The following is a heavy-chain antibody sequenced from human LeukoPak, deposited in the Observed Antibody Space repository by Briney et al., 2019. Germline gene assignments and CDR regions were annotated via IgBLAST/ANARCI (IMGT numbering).Heavy chain of an antibody. CDR3: ARDLTSYYYDSSGYYYFDY. Sequence: SVKVSCKASGGTFSSYAISWVRQAPGQGLEWMGRIIPILGIANYAQKFQGRVTITADKSTSTAYMELSSLRSEYTAVYYCARDLTSYYYDSSGYYYFDYWGQGTLVTVSS. CDR1: GGTFSSYA. V-gene: IGHV1-69*04. J-gene: IGHJ4*02. D-gene: IGHD3-22*01. CDR2: IIPILGIA.